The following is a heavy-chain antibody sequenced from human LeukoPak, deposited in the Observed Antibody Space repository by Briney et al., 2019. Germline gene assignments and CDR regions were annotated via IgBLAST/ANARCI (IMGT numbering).Heavy chain of an antibody. D-gene: IGHD4-17*01. J-gene: IGHJ5*02. Sequence: GGSLSLSCAASGFTFSSFAMTWVRQAPGKGLEWVSSITANHGATYNIDSVKGRFTISRDNSQNTMYLQMNSLRAEDTAVYYCTKDPNGNYVGAFDPWGQGTLVTVSS. CDR1: GFTFSSFA. CDR3: TKDPNGNYVGAFDP. V-gene: IGHV3-23*01. CDR2: ITANHGAT.